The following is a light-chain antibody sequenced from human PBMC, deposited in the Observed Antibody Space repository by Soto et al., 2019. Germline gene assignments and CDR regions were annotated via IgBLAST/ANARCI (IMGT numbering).Light chain of an antibody. V-gene: IGKV3-15*01. J-gene: IGKJ5*01. Sequence: PGEGVTLSCRASQSVSSNLAWHQQKPGQAPRILMYDASTRATGIPARFSGSGSGTEFTLTISSLQSEDFAVYYCQQYHNWPITFGQGTRLEI. CDR3: QQYHNWPIT. CDR1: QSVSSN. CDR2: DAS.